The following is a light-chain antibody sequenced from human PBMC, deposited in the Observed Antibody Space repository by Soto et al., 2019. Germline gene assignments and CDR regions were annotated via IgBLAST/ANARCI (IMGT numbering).Light chain of an antibody. V-gene: IGLV2-8*01. J-gene: IGLJ2*01. CDR1: YSDIGYYNY. Sequence: QSALTQPPSASGSPGQSVTISCAGTYSDIGYYNYVSWYQQHPDKVPKLIIYEVTKRPSGVPDRFSGSKSGYTASLTVSDLQPADEAVYYCSSYSGTNSNVIFGGGTKLTVL. CDR3: SSYSGTNSNVI. CDR2: EVT.